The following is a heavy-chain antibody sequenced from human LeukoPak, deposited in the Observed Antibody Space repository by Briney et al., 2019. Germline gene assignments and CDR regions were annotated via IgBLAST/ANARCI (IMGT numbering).Heavy chain of an antibody. CDR3: AKPNNYGDFSPLDY. Sequence: GGSLRLSCAASGFTFSSCAMSWVRQAPGKGLEWVSAISGSGGSTYYADSVKGRFTISRDNSKNTLYLQMNSLRAEDTAVYYCAKPNNYGDFSPLDYWGQGTLVTVSS. V-gene: IGHV3-23*01. J-gene: IGHJ4*02. CDR2: ISGSGGST. CDR1: GFTFSSCA. D-gene: IGHD4-17*01.